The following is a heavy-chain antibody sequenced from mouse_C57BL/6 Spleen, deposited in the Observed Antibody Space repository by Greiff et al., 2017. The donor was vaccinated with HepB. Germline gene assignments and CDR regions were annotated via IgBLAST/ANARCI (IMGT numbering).Heavy chain of an antibody. CDR1: GYAFTNYL. Sequence: VQLQQSGAELVRPGTSVKVSCKASGYAFTNYLIEWVKQRPGQGLEWIGVINPGSGGTNYNEKFKGKATLTADKSSSTAYMQLSSLTSEDSAVYFCARLGLTGTFAYWGQGTLVTVSA. V-gene: IGHV1-54*01. D-gene: IGHD4-1*01. CDR3: ARLGLTGTFAY. CDR2: INPGSGGT. J-gene: IGHJ3*01.